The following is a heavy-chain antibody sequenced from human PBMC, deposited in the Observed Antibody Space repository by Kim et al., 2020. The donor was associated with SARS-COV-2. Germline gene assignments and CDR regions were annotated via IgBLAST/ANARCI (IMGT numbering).Heavy chain of an antibody. V-gene: IGHV3-15*04. J-gene: IGHJ4*02. CDR1: GFTFSNAW. D-gene: IGHD4-17*01. CDR2: IESKTEGGTT. CDR3: ATDGGPTVSYYFNY. Sequence: GGSLRLSCAASGFTFSNAWMSWVRQAPGKGLEWVGRIESKTEGGTTDYAAPVKGRFTISRDDSKHTLCLQMDSLKTEDTAVYYCATDGGPTVSYYFNYWGQGTLVTVSS.